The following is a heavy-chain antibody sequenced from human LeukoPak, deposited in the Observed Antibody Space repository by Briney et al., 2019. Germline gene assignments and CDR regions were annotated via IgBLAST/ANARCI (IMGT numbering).Heavy chain of an antibody. CDR2: IYHSGST. CDR1: GGSISSSNW. Sequence: TSGTLSLTCAVSGGSISSSNWWSWVRPPPGKGLEWIGEIYHSGSTNYNPSLKSRVTISVDKSKNQFSLKLSSVTAADTAVYYCARAGSVGYGGNSGAFDIWGQGTMVTVSS. CDR3: ARAGSVGYGGNSGAFDI. D-gene: IGHD4-23*01. J-gene: IGHJ3*02. V-gene: IGHV4-4*02.